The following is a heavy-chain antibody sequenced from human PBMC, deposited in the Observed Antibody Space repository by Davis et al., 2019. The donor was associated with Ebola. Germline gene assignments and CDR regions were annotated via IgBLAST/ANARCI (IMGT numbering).Heavy chain of an antibody. CDR3: ARLAWTPKGFDY. CDR1: GDSVSGKNGA. V-gene: IGHV6-1*01. Sequence: HSQTLSLTCAISGDSVSGKNGAWNWIRQSPSRGLEWLGRTYYSSKWYNDYAPSVKSRITINPDTSKNQLSLQLNSVTPEDTAVYYCARLAWTPKGFDYWGQGTLITVSS. D-gene: IGHD3/OR15-3a*01. CDR2: TYYSSKWYN. J-gene: IGHJ4*02.